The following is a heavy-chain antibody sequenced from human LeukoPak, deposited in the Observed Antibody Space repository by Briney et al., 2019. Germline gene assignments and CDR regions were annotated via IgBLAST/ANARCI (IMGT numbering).Heavy chain of an antibody. D-gene: IGHD6-19*01. J-gene: IGHJ6*03. CDR1: GYTFTGYY. CDR2: INPNSGGT. V-gene: IGHV1-2*06. Sequence: GASVKVSCKASGYTFTGYYMHWVRQAPGQGLEWMGRINPNSGGTNYAQKFQGRVTMTRDTSISTAYMELSSLRSEETAVYYCARGLLQWLVYYYYTDVWGKGTTVTVSS. CDR3: ARGLLQWLVYYYYTDV.